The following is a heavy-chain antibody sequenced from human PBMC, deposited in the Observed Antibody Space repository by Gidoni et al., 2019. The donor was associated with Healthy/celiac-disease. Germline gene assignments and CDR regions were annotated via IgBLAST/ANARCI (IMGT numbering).Heavy chain of an antibody. D-gene: IGHD3-3*01. V-gene: IGHV4-31*03. CDR3: ARLLRLLEWLPLGGWFDP. J-gene: IGHJ5*02. CDR2: IYYSGST. Sequence: QVQLQESGPALVQPSQTLSLTCTVSGGPISSGGYYWSWIRQHPGKGLEWIGYIYYSGSTYYNPSLKSRVTISVDTSKNQFSLKLSSVTAADTAVYYCARLLRLLEWLPLGGWFDPWGQGTLVTVSS. CDR1: GGPISSGGYY.